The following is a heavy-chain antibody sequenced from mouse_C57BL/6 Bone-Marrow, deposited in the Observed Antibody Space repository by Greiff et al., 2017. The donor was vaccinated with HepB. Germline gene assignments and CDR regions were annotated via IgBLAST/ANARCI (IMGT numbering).Heavy chain of an antibody. V-gene: IGHV1-26*01. J-gene: IGHJ2*01. CDR1: GYTFTDYY. Sequence: VQLQQSGPELVKPGASVKISCKASGYTFTDYYMNWVKQSHGKSLEWIGDINPNNGGTSYNQKFKGKATLTVDKSSSTAYMELRSLTSEDSAVYYCARVPGYWGQGTTLTVSS. CDR3: ARVPGY. CDR2: INPNNGGT.